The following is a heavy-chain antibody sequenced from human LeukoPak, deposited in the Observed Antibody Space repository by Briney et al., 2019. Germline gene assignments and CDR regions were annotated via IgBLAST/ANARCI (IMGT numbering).Heavy chain of an antibody. CDR1: GGTFNNHA. Sequence: GSSVKVSCKASGGTFNNHAISWVRQAPGQGLEWMGVIIPISGTANYAQKFQGRDTITADESTSTVYMELSSLTSEDTAVYYCARWAGESSSWYPALFDYWGQGTLVTVSS. V-gene: IGHV1-69*13. CDR2: IIPISGTA. J-gene: IGHJ4*02. D-gene: IGHD6-13*01. CDR3: ARWAGESSSWYPALFDY.